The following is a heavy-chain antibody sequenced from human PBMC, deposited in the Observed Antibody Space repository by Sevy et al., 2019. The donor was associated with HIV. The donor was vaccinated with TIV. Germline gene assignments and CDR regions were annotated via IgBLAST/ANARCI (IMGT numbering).Heavy chain of an antibody. CDR2: IKQDGSEK. V-gene: IGHV3-7*03. CDR3: ARVSEGALYMDV. CDR1: GFSFDSYG. Sequence: GGSLRLSCAVSGFSFDSYGMTWVRQAPGKGLEWVANIKQDGSEKYYVDSVKGRFTISRDNAKNSLYLQMNSLRAEDTAVYYCARVSEGALYMDVWGKGTTVTVSS. D-gene: IGHD1-26*01. J-gene: IGHJ6*03.